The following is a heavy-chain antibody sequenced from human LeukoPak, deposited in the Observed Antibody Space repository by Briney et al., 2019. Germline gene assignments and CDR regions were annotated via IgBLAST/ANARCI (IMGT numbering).Heavy chain of an antibody. D-gene: IGHD3-3*01. CDR1: GFTFTSYS. J-gene: IGHJ6*02. CDR3: AKDFGKRITIFGVVIKRVYYYYGMDV. CDR2: ISGGGGST. Sequence: GGSLRLSCAASGFTFTSYSMNWVRQAPGKGLEWVSTISGGGGSTYYADSVKGRFTISRDNSKNTLYLQMNSLRAEDTAVYYCAKDFGKRITIFGVVIKRVYYYYGMDVWGQGTTVTVSS. V-gene: IGHV3-23*01.